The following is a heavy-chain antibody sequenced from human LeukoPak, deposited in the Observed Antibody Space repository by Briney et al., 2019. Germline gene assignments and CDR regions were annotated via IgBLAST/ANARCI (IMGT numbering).Heavy chain of an antibody. D-gene: IGHD2-2*01. J-gene: IGHJ3*02. CDR1: GYSFTSYW. V-gene: IGHV5-51*01. CDR3: ARHITRGYCSSTSCGYAFDI. Sequence: GESLKISCKGSGYSFTSYWIGWVRQMPGKGLEWMGIIYPGDSDTRYSPSFQGQVTISAEKSISTAYLQWSSLKASDTAMYYCARHITRGYCSSTSCGYAFDIWGQGTMVTVSS. CDR2: IYPGDSDT.